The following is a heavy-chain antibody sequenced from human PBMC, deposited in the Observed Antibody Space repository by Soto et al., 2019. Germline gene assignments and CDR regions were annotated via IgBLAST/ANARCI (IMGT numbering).Heavy chain of an antibody. J-gene: IGHJ4*02. CDR1: GGSISPYF. D-gene: IGHD3-22*01. CDR2: IYASGST. CDR3: ARDVVYSSDYYYRDY. V-gene: IGHV4-4*07. Sequence: KTSETLSLTCIVSGGSISPYFWSWIRQPAGKGLEWIGRIYASGSTNYNPSLKSRVTMSVDTSKDQFSLKLSSVTAADTAVYYCARDVVYSSDYYYRDYWGQGTLVTVSS.